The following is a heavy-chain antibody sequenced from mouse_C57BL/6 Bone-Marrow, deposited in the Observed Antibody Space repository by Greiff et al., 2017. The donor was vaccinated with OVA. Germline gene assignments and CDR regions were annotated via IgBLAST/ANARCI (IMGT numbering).Heavy chain of an antibody. D-gene: IGHD3-2*02. CDR2: FHPYNDDT. Sequence: VQGVESGAELVKPGASVKMSCKASGYTFTTYPIEWMKQNHGKSLEWIGNFHPYNDDTKYNEKFKGKATLTVEKSSSTVYLELSRLTSDDSAVCYCARRATAQASWFAYWGQGTLVTVSA. J-gene: IGHJ3*01. CDR3: ARRATAQASWFAY. CDR1: GYTFTTYP. V-gene: IGHV1-47*01.